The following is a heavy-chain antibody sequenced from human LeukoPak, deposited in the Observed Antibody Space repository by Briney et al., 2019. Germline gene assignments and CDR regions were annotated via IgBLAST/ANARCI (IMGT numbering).Heavy chain of an antibody. J-gene: IGHJ4*02. CDR1: GYTFTGSY. CDR2: INPNTGGT. CDR3: AKETALDGDYSFDY. V-gene: IGHV1-2*06. Sequence: ASVKVSCKASGYTFTGSYMQRVRQAPGQGLEWMGRINPNTGGTNYAQKFQGRVTMTRDTSISTAYMELSRLRSDDTAVYYCAKETALDGDYSFDYWGQGTLVTVSS. D-gene: IGHD4-17*01.